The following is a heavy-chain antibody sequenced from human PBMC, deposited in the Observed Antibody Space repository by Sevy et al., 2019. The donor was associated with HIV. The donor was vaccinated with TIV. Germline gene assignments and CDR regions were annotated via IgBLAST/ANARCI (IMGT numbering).Heavy chain of an antibody. Sequence: GGSLRVSCAASGFIFSSYEMHWVRQAPGKGLEWVAFIRFDGSNKYYEDSVKGRFTISRDNSKNTLYLQMNSLRAEDTAVYYCARDRTSGTTRDFDYWGQGTLVTVSS. CDR1: GFIFSSYE. V-gene: IGHV3-30*02. CDR2: IRFDGSNK. CDR3: ARDRTSGTTRDFDY. D-gene: IGHD1-7*01. J-gene: IGHJ4*02.